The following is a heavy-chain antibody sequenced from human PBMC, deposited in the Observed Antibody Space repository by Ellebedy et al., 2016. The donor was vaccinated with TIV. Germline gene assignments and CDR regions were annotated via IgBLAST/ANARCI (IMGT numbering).Heavy chain of an antibody. Sequence: SLKISXAASGFTFDDYAMHWVRQAPGKGLEWVAGISWNSGSIDYADSVKGRFTISRDNAKNSLYLQMNSLRAEDTALYYCAKVFGSGDDFDYWGQGTLVTVSA. D-gene: IGHD3-10*01. CDR2: ISWNSGSI. CDR3: AKVFGSGDDFDY. J-gene: IGHJ4*02. V-gene: IGHV3-9*01. CDR1: GFTFDDYA.